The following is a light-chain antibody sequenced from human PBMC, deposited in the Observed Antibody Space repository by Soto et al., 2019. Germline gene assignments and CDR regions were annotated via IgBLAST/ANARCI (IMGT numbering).Light chain of an antibody. CDR3: CSYAGSYTFV. Sequence: QSALTQPRSVSGSPGQSVTISCTGTSSDVGAYNYVSWYQQHPGKAPELIIFDAARRPSGVPDRFSGSKSGNTASLTVSGLQAEDEADYYCCSYAGSYTFVFGTGTKVTAL. CDR1: SSDVGAYNY. V-gene: IGLV2-11*01. CDR2: DAA. J-gene: IGLJ1*01.